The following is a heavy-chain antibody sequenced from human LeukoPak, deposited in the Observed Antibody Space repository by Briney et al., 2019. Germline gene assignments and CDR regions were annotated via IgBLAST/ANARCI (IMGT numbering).Heavy chain of an antibody. V-gene: IGHV4-61*02. CDR2: TYSSGST. CDR3: ARGLGIGKDYFDC. J-gene: IGHJ4*02. CDR1: GGSINSGSYF. Sequence: PSQTLSLTCTASGGSINSGSYFWGWIRQPAGKGLEWIVRTYSSGSTNYNPSLKGRVTISVDTSKNQFSLNLSSVTAADTAVYYCARGLGIGKDYFDCWGQGTLVTVSS. D-gene: IGHD7-27*01.